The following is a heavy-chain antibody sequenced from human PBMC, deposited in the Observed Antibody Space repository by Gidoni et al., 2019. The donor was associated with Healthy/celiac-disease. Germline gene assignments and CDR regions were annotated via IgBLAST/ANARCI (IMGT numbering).Heavy chain of an antibody. V-gene: IGHV3-23*01. CDR2: ISGSGGST. Sequence: EVQLLESGGGLVQPGGSLRLSCAASGFTFSRYAMSWVRQAPGKGLEWVSAISGSGGSTYYADSVKGRFTISRDKSKNTLYLQMNSLRAEDTAVYYCAKEYDSSGYSYESFDYWGQGTLVTVSS. CDR1: GFTFSRYA. J-gene: IGHJ4*02. CDR3: AKEYDSSGYSYESFDY. D-gene: IGHD3-22*01.